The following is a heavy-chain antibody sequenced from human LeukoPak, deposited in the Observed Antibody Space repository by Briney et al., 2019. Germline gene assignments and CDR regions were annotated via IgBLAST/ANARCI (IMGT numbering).Heavy chain of an antibody. Sequence: PGGSLRLSCAASGFTFSSYSMNWVRQAPGKGLEWVSSISSSSSYIYYADSVKGRFTISRDNAKNSLYLQMNSLRAEDTAVYYCARASSSIGVVIPGYDYMDVWGKGTTVTVSS. J-gene: IGHJ6*03. V-gene: IGHV3-21*01. CDR2: ISSSSSYI. D-gene: IGHD3-3*01. CDR3: ARASSSIGVVIPGYDYMDV. CDR1: GFTFSSYS.